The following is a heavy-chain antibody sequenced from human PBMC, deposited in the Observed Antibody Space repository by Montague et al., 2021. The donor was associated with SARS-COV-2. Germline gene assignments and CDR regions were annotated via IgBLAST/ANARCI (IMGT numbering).Heavy chain of an antibody. CDR2: TYYGSSWNT. V-gene: IGHV6-1*01. D-gene: IGHD1-7*01. J-gene: IGHJ3*02. Sequence: CAISGDSVSRNNPAWNWIRHSPSRGLGWLGRTYYGSSWNTDYAVSVKSRITISPDTSKNQFSLHLNSVTPEDTAVYYCARGWNYAFDIWSQGTMVTVSS. CDR1: GDSVSRNNPA. CDR3: ARGWNYAFDI.